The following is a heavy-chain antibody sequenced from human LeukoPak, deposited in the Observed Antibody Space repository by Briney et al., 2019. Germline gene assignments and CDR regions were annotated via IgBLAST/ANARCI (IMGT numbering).Heavy chain of an antibody. CDR1: GFAFSSYA. CDR3: ARSTNPGVHDFDP. CDR2: ISSSSKI. D-gene: IGHD6-6*01. Sequence: PGRSLRLSCTASGFAFSSYAMAWVRQAPGKWLEWLSYISSSSKINYADSVKGRFTISRDNAKNSLYLQMISLRDEDTAVYYCARSTNPGVHDFDPWSQGTLVTVSS. V-gene: IGHV3-48*02. J-gene: IGHJ5*02.